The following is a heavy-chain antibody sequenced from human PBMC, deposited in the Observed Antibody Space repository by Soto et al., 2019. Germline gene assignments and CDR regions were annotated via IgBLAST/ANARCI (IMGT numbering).Heavy chain of an antibody. CDR3: SRPWSGDYAFDI. CDR2: IHVGGTT. J-gene: IGHJ4*02. Sequence: QMKLEESGPGRVKPSQTLSLTCSVSGDSVNSGNYYWSWIRQPPGKGLEWIGYIHVGGTTNYNPSLKSLAYISIDTSKSQVSLELTSMTAADTAIYYCSRPWSGDYAFDIWGQGTLVTVSS. V-gene: IGHV4-30-4*01. CDR1: GDSVNSGNYY. D-gene: IGHD4-17*01.